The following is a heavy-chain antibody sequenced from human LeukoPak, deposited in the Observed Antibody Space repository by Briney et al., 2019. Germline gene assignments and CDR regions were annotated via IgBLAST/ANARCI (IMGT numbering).Heavy chain of an antibody. V-gene: IGHV4-4*07. CDR2: IYTSGST. CDR3: ARFPASAEYRHYYYMDV. Sequence: SETLSLTCTVSGGSISSYYWSWIRQPAGKGLEWIGRIYTSGSTNYNPSLKSRVTVSVDTSKNQFSLKLSSVTAADTALYYCARFPASAEYRHYYYMDVWGKRTTVTVSS. D-gene: IGHD6-25*01. J-gene: IGHJ6*03. CDR1: GGSISSYY.